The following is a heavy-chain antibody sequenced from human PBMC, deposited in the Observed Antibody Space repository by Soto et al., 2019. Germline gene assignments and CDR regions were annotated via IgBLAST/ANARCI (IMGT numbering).Heavy chain of an antibody. V-gene: IGHV1-18*01. J-gene: IGHJ4*02. CDR3: ARANYGDGDY. CDR2: INAYNGDT. D-gene: IGHD4-17*01. CDR1: GYTFPSST. Sequence: QVELVQSGAEVKKPGASVKVSCKASGYTFPSSTISWLRQAPGQGLEWMGWINAYNGDTKYAHRLQGRVTMTTDTSTNTAYLELASLTSDDTAIYYCARANYGDGDYWGQGTLVTVSS.